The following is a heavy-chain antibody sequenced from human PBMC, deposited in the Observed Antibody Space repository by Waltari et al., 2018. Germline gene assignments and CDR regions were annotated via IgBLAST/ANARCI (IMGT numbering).Heavy chain of an antibody. J-gene: IGHJ4*02. V-gene: IGHV1-2*06. D-gene: IGHD5-12*01. CDR1: GYTFTGYY. Sequence: QVQLVQSGAEVKKPGASVKVSCKASGYTFTGYYMHWVRQAPGQGLEWMGRINPNSGGTNYAQKFQGRVTITRNTSISTAYVELSSLRSEDTAVYYCARGRRNGGVWWLPCYWGQGTLVTVSS. CDR2: INPNSGGT. CDR3: ARGRRNGGVWWLPCY.